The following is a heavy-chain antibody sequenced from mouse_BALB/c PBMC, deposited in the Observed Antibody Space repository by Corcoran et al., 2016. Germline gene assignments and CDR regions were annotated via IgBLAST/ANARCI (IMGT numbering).Heavy chain of an antibody. CDR2: INPYNDGT. CDR1: GYTFTSYV. Sequence: EVLLQQSGPELVKPGASVKMSCKASGYTFTSYVMHWVKQKPGQGLEWIGYINPYNDGTKYNEKFKGKATLTSDKSSSTAYMELSSLTSEDSAVYDCARGVYDGYFDYWGQGTTLTVSS. D-gene: IGHD2-3*01. V-gene: IGHV1S136*01. J-gene: IGHJ2*01. CDR3: ARGVYDGYFDY.